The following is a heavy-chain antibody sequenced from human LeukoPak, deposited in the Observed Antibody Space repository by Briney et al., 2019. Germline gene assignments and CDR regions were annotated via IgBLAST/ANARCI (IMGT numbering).Heavy chain of an antibody. V-gene: IGHV6-1*01. Sequence: SQTLSLTCAISGDSFSSNSAAWNWIRQSPSRGLEWLGRTYYRSKWYNDYAVSVKSRITINPDTPKNQFSLQLNSVTPEDTAVYYCVRDDGIGLDAFDIWGQGTMVTVSS. CDR1: GDSFSSNSAA. D-gene: IGHD1-14*01. CDR2: TYYRSKWYN. CDR3: VRDDGIGLDAFDI. J-gene: IGHJ3*02.